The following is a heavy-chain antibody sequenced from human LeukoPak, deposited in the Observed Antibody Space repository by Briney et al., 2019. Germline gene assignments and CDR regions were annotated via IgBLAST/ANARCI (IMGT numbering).Heavy chain of an antibody. Sequence: SETLSLTCTVSGDSINSSPYYCHWIRQPPGKGLEWIGSIFSSGIPYYNASLHSRLTISLDASKNQCSLRLNSVTAADTAVYYCARAGWLQPFDYWGQGTLVTVSS. D-gene: IGHD5-24*01. CDR2: IFSSGIP. CDR3: ARAGWLQPFDY. V-gene: IGHV4-39*07. CDR1: GDSINSSPYY. J-gene: IGHJ4*02.